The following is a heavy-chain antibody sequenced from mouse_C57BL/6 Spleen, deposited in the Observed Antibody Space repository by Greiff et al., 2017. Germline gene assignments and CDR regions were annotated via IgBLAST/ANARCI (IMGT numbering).Heavy chain of an antibody. CDR1: GYTFTSYW. V-gene: IGHV1-69*01. Sequence: QVQLQQPGAELVMPGASVKLSCKASGYTFTSYWMHWVKQRPGQGLEWIGEIDPSDSYTNYNQKFKGKSTLTVYKSSSTAYMQLSSLTSEDSAVYYCARKTYAMDYWGQGTSVTVSS. CDR3: ARKTYAMDY. J-gene: IGHJ4*01. CDR2: IDPSDSYT.